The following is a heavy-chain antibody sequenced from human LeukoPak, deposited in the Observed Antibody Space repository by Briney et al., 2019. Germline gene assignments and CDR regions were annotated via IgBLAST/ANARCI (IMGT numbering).Heavy chain of an antibody. CDR1: GFTFSSYW. J-gene: IGHJ4*02. CDR3: ARVRAGGRLDY. V-gene: IGHV3-7*01. D-gene: IGHD3-10*01. CDR2: IKQDGSEK. Sequence: GGSLGLSCAASGFTFSSYWMSWVRQAPGKGLEWVANIKQDGSEKYYVDSVKGRFTVSRDNAKNSLYLQMNSLRAEDTAVYYCARVRAGGRLDYWGQGTLVTVSS.